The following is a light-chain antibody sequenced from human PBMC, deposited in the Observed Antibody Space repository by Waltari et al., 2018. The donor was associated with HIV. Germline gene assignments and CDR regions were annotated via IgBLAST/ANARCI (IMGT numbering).Light chain of an antibody. CDR1: QDISNH. CDR3: QNYDSVPLT. Sequence: DIQMTQSPSSLSASVGDRVTITCRASQDISNHLAWYQQEPGKVPKLLIYSASVLQSGVPSRFSGSGSGTDFTLTINSLQPEDVTTYYCQNYDSVPLTFGGGTKVEIK. V-gene: IGKV1-27*01. CDR2: SAS. J-gene: IGKJ4*01.